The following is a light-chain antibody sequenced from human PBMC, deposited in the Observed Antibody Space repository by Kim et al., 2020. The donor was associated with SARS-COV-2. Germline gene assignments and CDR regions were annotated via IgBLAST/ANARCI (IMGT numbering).Light chain of an antibody. J-gene: IGKJ2*01. V-gene: IGKV3-20*01. CDR3: QQYGTPPYT. CDR2: GAS. CDR1: QSVSKNF. Sequence: EIVLTQSPDTLSLSPGERATLSCRASQSVSKNFLAWYRQRPGQPPSLLIYGASTRATDIPDRISGSGSGTDFTLTITRLEPEDFAVYYCQQYGTPPYTFGQGTKLEI.